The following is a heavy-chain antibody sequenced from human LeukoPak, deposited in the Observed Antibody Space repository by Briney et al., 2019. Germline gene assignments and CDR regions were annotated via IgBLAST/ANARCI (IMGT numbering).Heavy chain of an antibody. V-gene: IGHV4-34*01. CDR2: INHSGST. D-gene: IGHD3-22*01. CDR3: ARGMDDSSGYYHFDY. Sequence: SETLSLTCAVYGGSFSGYYWSWIRQPPGKGLEWIGEINHSGSTNYNPSLKSQVTISVDTSKDQFSLKLSSVTAADTAVYYCARGMDDSSGYYHFDYWGQGTLVTVSS. CDR1: GGSFSGYY. J-gene: IGHJ4*02.